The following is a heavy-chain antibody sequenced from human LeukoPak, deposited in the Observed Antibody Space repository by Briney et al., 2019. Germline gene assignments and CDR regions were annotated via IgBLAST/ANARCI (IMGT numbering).Heavy chain of an antibody. CDR2: ISYDGSNK. D-gene: IGHD3-10*01. J-gene: IGHJ6*02. CDR1: GFTCSSYA. Sequence: GGSLRLSCAASGFTCSSYAMHWVRQAPGKGLEWVAVISYDGSNKYYADSVKGRFTISRDNSKNTLYLQMNSLRAEDTAVYYCARDVLPYYYYGMDVWGQGTTVTVSS. V-gene: IGHV3-30-3*01. CDR3: ARDVLPYYYYGMDV.